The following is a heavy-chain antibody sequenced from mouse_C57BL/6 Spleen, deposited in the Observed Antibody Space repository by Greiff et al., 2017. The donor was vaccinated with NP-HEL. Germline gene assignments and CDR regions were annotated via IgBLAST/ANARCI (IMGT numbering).Heavy chain of an antibody. V-gene: IGHV5-4*01. Sequence: DVQLVESGGGLVKPGGSLKLSCAASGFTFSSYAMSWVRQTPEKRLEWVATISDGGSYTYYPDNVKGRFTISRDNAKNKLYLQMSHLKSEDTAMYYCAREMGLGYFDYWGPGTTLTVSS. CDR3: AREMGLGYFDY. CDR1: GFTFSSYA. J-gene: IGHJ2*01. D-gene: IGHD4-1*01. CDR2: ISDGGSYT.